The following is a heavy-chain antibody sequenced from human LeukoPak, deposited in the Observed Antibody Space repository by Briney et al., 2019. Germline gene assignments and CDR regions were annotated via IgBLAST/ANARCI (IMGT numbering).Heavy chain of an antibody. J-gene: IGHJ6*03. CDR1: GFSFSSHW. Sequence: GGSLRLSCAASGFSFSSHWMSWVRQAPGKGLEWVANIKEDGSEKDYVDSVRGRFTISRDNARNSLNLQMNSLRAEDTAVYYCARDWMGYCSSNSCYLYYMDVWGKGTTVTVSS. D-gene: IGHD2-2*01. CDR2: IKEDGSEK. V-gene: IGHV3-7*01. CDR3: ARDWMGYCSSNSCYLYYMDV.